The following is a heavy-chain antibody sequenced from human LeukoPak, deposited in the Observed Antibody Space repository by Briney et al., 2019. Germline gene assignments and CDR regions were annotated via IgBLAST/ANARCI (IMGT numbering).Heavy chain of an antibody. CDR3: ARVNYGGNSGAFDI. D-gene: IGHD4-23*01. V-gene: IGHV1-69*13. CDR1: GGTFSSYA. CDR2: NIPIFGTA. Sequence: GASVKVSCKASGGTFSSYAISWVRQAPGQGLEWMGGNIPIFGTANYAQKFQGRVTITADESTSTAYMELSSLRSEDTAVYYCARVNYGGNSGAFDIWGQGTMVTVSS. J-gene: IGHJ3*02.